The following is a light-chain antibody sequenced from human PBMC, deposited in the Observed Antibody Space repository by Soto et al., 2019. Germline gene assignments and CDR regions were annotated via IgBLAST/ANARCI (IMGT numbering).Light chain of an antibody. CDR1: SSDVGSYNL. CDR2: EVS. J-gene: IGLJ1*01. V-gene: IGLV2-23*02. CDR3: CSYGGSYA. Sequence: QSALTQPASLSGSPGQSITISCTRTSSDVGSYNLVSWYQQHPGKAPKVMIYEVSKRPSGVSNRFSGSKSGNTASLTISGLQAEDEADYYCCSYGGSYAFGTGTKVTVL.